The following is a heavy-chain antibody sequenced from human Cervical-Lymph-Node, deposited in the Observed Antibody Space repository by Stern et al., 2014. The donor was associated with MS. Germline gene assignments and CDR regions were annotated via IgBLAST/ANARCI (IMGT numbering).Heavy chain of an antibody. J-gene: IGHJ4*02. V-gene: IGHV4-34*01. CDR1: GGSFSGYY. Sequence: QVQLQQWGAGLLKPSETLSLTCAVYGGSFSGYYWSWIRQPPGKGLEWVGEINHSGSTNYNPSLKRRVTISVDTSKTQFSLKLSSVTAADTAVYYCARGSPRWGIAAAGTFDYWGQGTLVTVSS. D-gene: IGHD6-13*01. CDR3: ARGSPRWGIAAAGTFDY. CDR2: INHSGST.